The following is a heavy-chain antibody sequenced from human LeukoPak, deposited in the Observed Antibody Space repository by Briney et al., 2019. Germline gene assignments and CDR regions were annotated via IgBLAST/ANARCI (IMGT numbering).Heavy chain of an antibody. CDR3: AREACSSTSCYDY. J-gene: IGHJ4*02. Sequence: ASVKVSCKASGGTFSSYAISWVRQAPGQGLEWMGRIIPILGIANYAQKFQGRVTITADKSTSTAYMELSSLRSDDTAVYYCAREACSSTSCYDYWGQGTLVTVSS. CDR1: GGTFSSYA. CDR2: IIPILGIA. V-gene: IGHV1-69*04. D-gene: IGHD2-2*01.